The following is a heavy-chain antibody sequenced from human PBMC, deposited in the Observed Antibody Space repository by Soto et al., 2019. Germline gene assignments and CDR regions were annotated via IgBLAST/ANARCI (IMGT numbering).Heavy chain of an antibody. D-gene: IGHD6-19*01. CDR1: GYTFTSYY. J-gene: IGHJ5*02. CDR3: ARGYSSGWYGSWFDP. Sequence: ASVKVSCKASGYTFTSYYMHWVRQAPGQGLEWMGIINPSGGSTSYAQKFQGRVTMTRDTSTSTVYMELSSLRSEDTAVYYCARGYSSGWYGSWFDPWGQGTLVTVSS. V-gene: IGHV1-46*01. CDR2: INPSGGST.